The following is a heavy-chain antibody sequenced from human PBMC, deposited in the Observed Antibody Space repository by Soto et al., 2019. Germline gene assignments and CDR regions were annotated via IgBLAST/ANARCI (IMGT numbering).Heavy chain of an antibody. Sequence: QVQLVQSGAEVKKPGSSVKVSCKASGGTFSSYAISWVRQAPGQGLEWMGGIIPIFGTANYAQKFQGRVTNTADESTSTADMELSSLRSEDTAVYYCARVRADSSGNLYYYYYGMDVWGQGTTVTVSS. CDR3: ARVRADSSGNLYYYYYGMDV. CDR2: IIPIFGTA. V-gene: IGHV1-69*12. CDR1: GGTFSSYA. J-gene: IGHJ6*02. D-gene: IGHD3-22*01.